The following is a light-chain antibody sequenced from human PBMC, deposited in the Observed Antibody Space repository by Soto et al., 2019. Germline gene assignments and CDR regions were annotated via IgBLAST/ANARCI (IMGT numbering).Light chain of an antibody. CDR3: QHYDDLPFT. J-gene: IGKJ3*01. CDR2: DAS. Sequence: DIQMTQSPSSLSASVGDRVTITCQASQDIRNYLNWYQQKPGKAPKLLIQDASNLQTGVTSRFSGSGSWTDFTFAISSLQPEDFATYYCQHYDDLPFTFGPGTKVDF. V-gene: IGKV1-33*01. CDR1: QDIRNY.